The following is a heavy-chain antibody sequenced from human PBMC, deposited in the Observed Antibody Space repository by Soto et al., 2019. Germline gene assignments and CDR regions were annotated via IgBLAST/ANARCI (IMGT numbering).Heavy chain of an antibody. V-gene: IGHV3-23*01. J-gene: IGHJ4*01. D-gene: IGHD2-2*01. CDR1: GFTFSSYA. CDR3: ARRGYCASTSCYVDGSPQFDY. Sequence: EVQLLESGGGLVQPGGSLRLSCAASGFTFSSYAMSWVRLAPGKGLEWVSAVSGSGGSPYYADSVKGRFTISRDNSKNTLYLQMNILRVDDTAVYYCARRGYCASTSCYVDGSPQFDYWGHGTLVTVSS. CDR2: VSGSGGSP.